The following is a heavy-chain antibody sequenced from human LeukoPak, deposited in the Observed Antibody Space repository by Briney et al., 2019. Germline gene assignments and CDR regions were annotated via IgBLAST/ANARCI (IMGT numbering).Heavy chain of an antibody. CDR2: ISSSGSTV. CDR1: GFTFSSYA. J-gene: IGHJ4*02. CDR3: ASGDTTSDY. D-gene: IGHD1-26*01. V-gene: IGHV3-48*01. Sequence: GGSLRLSCAASGFTFSSYAMSWIRQAPGKGLEWVSYISSSGSTVYYADSVKGRFTISRDNSKNTLYLQMNSLRAEDTAVYYCASGDTTSDYWGQGTLVTVSS.